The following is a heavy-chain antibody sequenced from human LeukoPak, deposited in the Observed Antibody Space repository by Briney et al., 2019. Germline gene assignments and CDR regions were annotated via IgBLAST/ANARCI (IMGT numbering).Heavy chain of an antibody. CDR1: GGSFSGYY. CDR2: INHSGST. CDR3: ARDRIAAAGPVLINYGMDV. J-gene: IGHJ6*02. D-gene: IGHD6-13*01. V-gene: IGHV4-34*01. Sequence: SETLSLTCAVYGGSFSGYYWSWIRQPLGKGLEWIGEINHSGSTNYNPSLKSRVTISVDTSKNQFSLKLSSVTAADTAVYYCARDRIAAAGPVLINYGMDVWGQGTTVTVSS.